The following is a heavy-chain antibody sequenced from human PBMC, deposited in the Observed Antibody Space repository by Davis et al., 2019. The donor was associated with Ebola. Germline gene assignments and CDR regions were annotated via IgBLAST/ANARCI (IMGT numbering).Heavy chain of an antibody. CDR3: ARHTSYGGKTWFDP. CDR1: GGSVSSGSYY. D-gene: IGHD4-23*01. Sequence: GSLRLSCTVSGGSVSSGSYYWSWIRQPPGKGLEWIGYIYYSGSTNYNPSLKSRVTISVDTSENQFSLRLTSVTAADTALYYCARHTSYGGKTWFDPWGQGTLVTVSS. CDR2: IYYSGST. V-gene: IGHV4-61*01. J-gene: IGHJ5*02.